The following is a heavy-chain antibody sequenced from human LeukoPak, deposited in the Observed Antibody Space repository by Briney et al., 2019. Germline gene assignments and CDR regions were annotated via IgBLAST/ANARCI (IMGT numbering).Heavy chain of an antibody. V-gene: IGHV4-34*01. J-gene: IGHJ3*02. CDR1: GGSLSGYY. D-gene: IGHD7-27*01. CDR3: ARRNWGSDAFDI. CDR2: INHSGST. Sequence: SQTLSLPCDVYGGSLSGYYWNWIRQPSGKGLEWIGEINHSGSTNYNPSLKSRVTISVDTSKNQFSLKLSSVTAADTAVYYGARRNWGSDAFDIWGQGTMVTVSS.